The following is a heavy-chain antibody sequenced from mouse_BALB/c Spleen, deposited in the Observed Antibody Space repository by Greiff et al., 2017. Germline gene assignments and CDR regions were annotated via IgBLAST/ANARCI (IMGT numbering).Heavy chain of an antibody. CDR1: GYTFTDYA. V-gene: IGHV1S137*01. CDR3: SRGYGSSYCDFDV. CDR2: ISTYYGDA. Sequence: QVQLKESGAELVRPGVSVKISCKGSGYTFTDYAMHWVKQSHAKSLEWIGVISTYYGDASYNQKFKGKATMTVDKSSSTAYMELARLTSEDSAIYYCSRGYGSSYCDFDVWGAGTTVTVSS. J-gene: IGHJ1*01. D-gene: IGHD1-1*01.